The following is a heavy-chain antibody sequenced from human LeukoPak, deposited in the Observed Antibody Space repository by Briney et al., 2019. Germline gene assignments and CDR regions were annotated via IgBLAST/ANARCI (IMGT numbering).Heavy chain of an antibody. Sequence: SQTLSLTCAISGDSVSSSSAAWNWIRQSPSRGLEWLGRTYYRSKWYNDYAVSVKSRITINPDTSKNQFSLQLNSVTPEDTAVYYCARERFATGTPAGWFDPWGQGTLVAVSS. CDR2: TYYRSKWYN. J-gene: IGHJ5*02. CDR1: GDSVSSSSAA. V-gene: IGHV6-1*01. CDR3: ARERFATGTPAGWFDP. D-gene: IGHD1-1*01.